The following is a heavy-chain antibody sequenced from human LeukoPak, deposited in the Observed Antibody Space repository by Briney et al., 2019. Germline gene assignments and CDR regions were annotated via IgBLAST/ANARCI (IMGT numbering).Heavy chain of an antibody. J-gene: IGHJ4*02. CDR2: ITASGSST. CDR1: GFTFSRYA. CDR3: ANLLGY. V-gene: IGHV3-23*01. Sequence: PGGSLRLSCADSGFTFSRYAMSWVRQAAGKCLECVSAITASGSSTYYSDSLKGRFTISRDNSKNTLYLQMNSLRAEDTAVYYCANLLGYWGQGTLVTVSS.